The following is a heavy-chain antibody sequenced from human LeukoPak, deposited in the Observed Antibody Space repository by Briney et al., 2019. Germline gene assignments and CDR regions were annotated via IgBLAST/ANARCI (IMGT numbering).Heavy chain of an antibody. CDR2: INHSGST. J-gene: IGHJ4*02. V-gene: IGHV4-34*01. D-gene: IGHD6-13*01. CDR1: GGSFSGYY. CDR3: ATIAAAGTS. Sequence: SETLSLTCAVYGGSFSGYYWSWIRQPPGKGLEWIGEINHSGSTNYNPSLKSRVTISVDTSKNQFSLKLSSVTAADTAVYYCATIAAAGTSWGQGTLVTVPS.